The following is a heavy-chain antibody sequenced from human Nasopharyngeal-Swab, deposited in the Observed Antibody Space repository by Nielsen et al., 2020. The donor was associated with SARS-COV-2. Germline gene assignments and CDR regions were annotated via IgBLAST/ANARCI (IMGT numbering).Heavy chain of an antibody. Sequence: SETLSLTCGVYGGSVSGSSWSWIRQPPGRGLEWIGDLTHDGSTTYNASFRGRSAITSDRSSNQVSLRVNSVTAADAALYVCARGGLSYYYYPLDVWGQGTTVTVSS. CDR2: LTHDGST. J-gene: IGHJ6*02. CDR1: GGSVSGSS. CDR3: ARGGLSYYYYPLDV. V-gene: IGHV4-34*01. D-gene: IGHD2-21*01.